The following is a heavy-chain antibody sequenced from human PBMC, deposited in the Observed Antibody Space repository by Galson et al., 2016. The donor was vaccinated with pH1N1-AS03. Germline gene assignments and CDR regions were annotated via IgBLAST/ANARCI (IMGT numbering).Heavy chain of an antibody. J-gene: IGHJ3*02. CDR1: GVSVPSSGLA. V-gene: IGHV2-5*02. Sequence: PALVKPTQTLTLTCSLSGVSVPSSGLAVGWFRLPPGKALEWLALIYWVDAKRFSPSLRNRLTITKDTSRNQAVLTVTNVDPLDTATYFCALPNSWGNAFEIWGPGTMVTVAS. CDR3: ALPNSWGNAFEI. CDR2: IYWVDAK. D-gene: IGHD3-16*01.